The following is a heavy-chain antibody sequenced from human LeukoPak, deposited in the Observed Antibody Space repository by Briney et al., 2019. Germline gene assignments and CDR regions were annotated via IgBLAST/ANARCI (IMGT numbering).Heavy chain of an antibody. J-gene: IGHJ4*02. D-gene: IGHD6-19*01. CDR3: ARDRAGAGIYYDY. V-gene: IGHV3-48*01. CDR1: GFTFSTYS. Sequence: QTGGSLRLSCVASGFTFSTYSMNSVRQAPRKGLEWISYISSGSGTIHYADSVKGRFTISRDNAQNSLYLQMNSLRAEDTAMYYCARDRAGAGIYYDYWGQGTLVTVSS. CDR2: ISSGSGTI.